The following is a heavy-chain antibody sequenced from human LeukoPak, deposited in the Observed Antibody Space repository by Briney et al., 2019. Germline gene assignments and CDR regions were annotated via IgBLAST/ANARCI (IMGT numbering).Heavy chain of an antibody. Sequence: WGSLRLSCAASGFTFSSHGMNWVRQAPGKGLEWVSGIRGDGVTTYYADSVKGRFTISRDNSKNTLYLQMNSLRAEDTAVYYCAKDQAAAVLLLLPGLFDYWGQGTLVTVSS. J-gene: IGHJ4*02. CDR2: IRGDGVTT. D-gene: IGHD3-10*01. CDR3: AKDQAAAVLLLLPGLFDY. V-gene: IGHV3-23*01. CDR1: GFTFSSHG.